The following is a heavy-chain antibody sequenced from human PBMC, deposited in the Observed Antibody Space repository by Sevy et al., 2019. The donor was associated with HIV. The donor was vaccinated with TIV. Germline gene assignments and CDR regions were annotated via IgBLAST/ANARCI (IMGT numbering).Heavy chain of an antibody. D-gene: IGHD6-6*01. Sequence: SQTLSLTCAISGDSVSSNSAAWNWIRQSPSRGLEWLGRTYYRSKWLSVYAPSMRGRITINPDTSKNQFSLQFNSVTPDDTAVYYCARGPGRLLYWGQGTQVTVSS. CDR2: TYYRSKWLS. V-gene: IGHV6-1*01. CDR1: GDSVSSNSAA. CDR3: ARGPGRLLY. J-gene: IGHJ4*02.